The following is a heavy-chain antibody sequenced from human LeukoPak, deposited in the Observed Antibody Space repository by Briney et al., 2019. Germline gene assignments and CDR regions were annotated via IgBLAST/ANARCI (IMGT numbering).Heavy chain of an antibody. CDR3: ARLDYYDTH. CDR1: GFPFSSYW. D-gene: IGHD3-22*01. Sequence: GGSLRLSCAASGFPFSSYWMYWVRQAPGKGLLWVSRINSDGSSTSYADSVKGRFTISRDNSKNTLYLQMNSLRAEDAAVYYCARLDYYDTHWGQGTLVTVSS. J-gene: IGHJ4*02. CDR2: INSDGSST. V-gene: IGHV3-74*01.